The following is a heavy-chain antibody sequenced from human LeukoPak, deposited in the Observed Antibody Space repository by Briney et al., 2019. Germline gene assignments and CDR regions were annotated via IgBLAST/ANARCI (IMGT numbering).Heavy chain of an antibody. CDR1: GASISRGSW. CDR3: ARNGGHNQEH. D-gene: IGHD1-1*01. V-gene: IGHV4-4*02. J-gene: IGHJ4*02. CDR2: FSHSRIT. Sequence: PSETLSLTCDVSGASISRGSWWSWVRQPPGKGLEWIGEFSHSRITNFNPSLKSRVTISVDKSRNQFSLNLISVTAADTAVYFCARNGGHNQEHWGQGTLVTVSS.